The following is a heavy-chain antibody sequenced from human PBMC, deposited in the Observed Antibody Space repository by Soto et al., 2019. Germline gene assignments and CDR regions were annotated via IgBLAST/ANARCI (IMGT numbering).Heavy chain of an antibody. CDR2: TYYRSKWYN. CDR1: GDSVSSNSAA. CDR3: ETLRSFSYAQLDY. D-gene: IGHD5-18*01. Sequence: SQTLSLTCAISGDSVSSNSAAWNWIRQSPSRGLEWLGRTYYRSKWYNDYAVSVKSRITINPDTSKNQFSLQLNSVTPEDTAVYYSETLRSFSYAQLDYWGQGTLVTVSS. J-gene: IGHJ4*02. V-gene: IGHV6-1*01.